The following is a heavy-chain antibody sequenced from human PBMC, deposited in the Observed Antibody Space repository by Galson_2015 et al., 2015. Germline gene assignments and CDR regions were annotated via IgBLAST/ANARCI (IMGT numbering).Heavy chain of an antibody. V-gene: IGHV4-4*02. CDR2: IYHSGST. CDR3: ARSGEYYDFWSGYSSNWFDP. J-gene: IGHJ5*02. CDR1: GGSISSSNW. Sequence: SETLSLTCAVSGGSISSSNWWSWVRQPPGKGLEWIGEIYHSGSTNYNPSLKSRVTISVDKSKNQFSLKLSSVTAADTAVYYCARSGEYYDFWSGYSSNWFDPWGQGTLVTVSS. D-gene: IGHD3-3*01.